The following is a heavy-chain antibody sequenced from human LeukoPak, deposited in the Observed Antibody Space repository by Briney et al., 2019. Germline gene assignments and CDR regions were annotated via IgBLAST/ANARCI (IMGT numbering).Heavy chain of an antibody. D-gene: IGHD7-27*01. CDR2: IYYSGST. CDR3: ARHPSRWGPVGYFDL. V-gene: IGHV4-59*08. Sequence: SETLSLTCTVSGGSISTYYWSWIRHPPGKGLEWLGYIYYSGSTSYSPSLKSRFTISLDTSKNQFSLKMSSVTAADTDVYYCARHPSRWGPVGYFDLWGRGTLATVSS. J-gene: IGHJ2*01. CDR1: GGSISTYY.